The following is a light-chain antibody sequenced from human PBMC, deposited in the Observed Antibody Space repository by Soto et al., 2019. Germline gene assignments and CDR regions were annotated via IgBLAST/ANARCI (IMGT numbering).Light chain of an antibody. J-gene: IGKJ1*01. CDR3: QQFDGSPWT. V-gene: IGKV3-20*01. CDR2: VAS. Sequence: DIVLTQSPGTLSLSPGERATLSCRASQSVSSNYLAWYQQKPGQAPRLLIHVASTRATGVPDRFSGSGSGTDFTLTISRLEPEDFAVYHCQQFDGSPWTFGQGTTVEI. CDR1: QSVSSNY.